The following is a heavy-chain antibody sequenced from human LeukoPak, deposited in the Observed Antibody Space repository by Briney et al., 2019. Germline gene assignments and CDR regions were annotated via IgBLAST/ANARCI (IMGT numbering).Heavy chain of an antibody. J-gene: IGHJ4*02. CDR1: GFTFSSYA. Sequence: GGSLRLSCAASGFTFSSYAMHWVRQAPGKGLEYVSAISSNGGSTYYANSVKGRFTISRDNSKNTLYLQMGSLRAEDMAVYYCARDLTGFPAFDHWGQGTLVTVSS. CDR3: ARDLTGFPAFDH. D-gene: IGHD2-2*01. V-gene: IGHV3-64*01. CDR2: ISSNGGST.